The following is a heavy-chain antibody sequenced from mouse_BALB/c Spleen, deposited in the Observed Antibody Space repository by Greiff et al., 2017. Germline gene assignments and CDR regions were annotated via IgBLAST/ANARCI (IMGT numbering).Heavy chain of an antibody. D-gene: IGHD2-1*01. Sequence: EVQRVESGAELVKPGASVKLSCTASGLNIKDTYMHWVKQRPEQGLEWIGRIDPANGNTKYDPKFQGKATITADTSSNTAYLQLSSLTSEDTAVYYCARGNYETVYFDYWGQGTTLTVSS. J-gene: IGHJ2*01. V-gene: IGHV14-3*02. CDR3: ARGNYETVYFDY. CDR1: GLNIKDTY. CDR2: IDPANGNT.